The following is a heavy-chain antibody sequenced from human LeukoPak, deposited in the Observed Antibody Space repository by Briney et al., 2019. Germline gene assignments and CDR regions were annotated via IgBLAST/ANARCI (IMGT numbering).Heavy chain of an antibody. CDR2: IYYSGST. D-gene: IGHD4-23*01. CDR1: DGSISSYY. CDR3: ARDSGGNLSNFDY. V-gene: IGHV4-59*01. J-gene: IGHJ4*02. Sequence: SETLSLTCTVSDGSISSYYWSWIRQPPGKGLEWIGYIYYSGSTNYNPSLKSRVTISVDTSKNQFSLKLSSVTAADTAVYYCARDSGGNLSNFDYWGQGTLVTVSS.